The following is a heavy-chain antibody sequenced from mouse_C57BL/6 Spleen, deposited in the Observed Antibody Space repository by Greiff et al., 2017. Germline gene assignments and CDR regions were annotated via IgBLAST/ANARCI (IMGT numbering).Heavy chain of an antibody. D-gene: IGHD2-2*01. J-gene: IGHJ2*01. Sequence: EVLLEESGPGLVKPSPSLSLSCTASGYSITSGYFCNWIRQFPGNQLECMGYISYDGSTNYNPSLQNRISITPDTSTNPVFLKLNAVTTEDTATYYGARFDGYDGLYFDYWGQGTTLTVSS. V-gene: IGHV3-6*01. CDR2: ISYDGST. CDR1: GYSITSGYF. CDR3: ARFDGYDGLYFDY.